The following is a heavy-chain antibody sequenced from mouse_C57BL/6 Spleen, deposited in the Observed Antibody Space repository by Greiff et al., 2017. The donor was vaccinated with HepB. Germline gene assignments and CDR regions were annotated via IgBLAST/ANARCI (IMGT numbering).Heavy chain of an antibody. D-gene: IGHD4-1*01. V-gene: IGHV1-55*01. CDR2: IYPGSGST. J-gene: IGHJ2*01. CDR3: ARWNWDVYFDY. Sequence: QVQLQPGAELVKPGASVKMSCKASGYTFTSYWITWVKQRPGQGLEWIGDIYPGSGSTNYNEKFKSKATLTVDTSSSTAYMQLSSLTSEDSAVYYCARWNWDVYFDYWGQGTTLTVSS. CDR1: GYTFTSYW.